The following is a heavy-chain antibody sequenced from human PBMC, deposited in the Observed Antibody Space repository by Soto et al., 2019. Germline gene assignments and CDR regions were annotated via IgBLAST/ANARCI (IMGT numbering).Heavy chain of an antibody. J-gene: IGHJ6*03. V-gene: IGHV1-8*01. CDR2: MNPNSGNT. Sequence: EASVKVSCKASGYTFTSYDINWVRQATGQGLEWMGWMNPNSGNTGYAQKFQGRVTMTRNTSISTAYMELSSLRSEDTAVYYCARGNDFWSGITTVYYYYYMDVWGKGTTVTVSS. D-gene: IGHD3-3*01. CDR1: GYTFTSYD. CDR3: ARGNDFWSGITTVYYYYYMDV.